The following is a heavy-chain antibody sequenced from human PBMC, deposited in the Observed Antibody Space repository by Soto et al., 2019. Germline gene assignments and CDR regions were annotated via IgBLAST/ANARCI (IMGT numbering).Heavy chain of an antibody. CDR1: GYTFFNYG. CDR2: ISAYNGNR. CDR3: ARSPIAATGSLDY. V-gene: IGHV1-18*01. Sequence: QVQLVQSGAEVKNPGASVKVSCKASGYTFFNYGITWVRQAPGQGLEWMGWISAYNGNRNYAQKFQGRVTMTTDTSTSTAYMYLRTLRSDDTAVYYCARSPIAATGSLDYWGQGTLVTVSS. D-gene: IGHD6-6*01. J-gene: IGHJ4*02.